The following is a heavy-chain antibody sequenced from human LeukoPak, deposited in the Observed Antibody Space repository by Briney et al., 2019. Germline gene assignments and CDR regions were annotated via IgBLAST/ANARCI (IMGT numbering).Heavy chain of an antibody. CDR3: ARRVDYYYYYYMDV. CDR1: GGSISSYY. V-gene: IGHV4-59*01. CDR2: IYYSGST. J-gene: IGHJ6*03. Sequence: PSETLSLTCTVSGGSISSYYWSWIRQPPGKGLEWIGYIYYSGSTNYNPSLKSRVTISVDTSKNQFSLKLSSVTAADTAVYYCARRVDYYYYYYMDVWGRGTMVSVSS.